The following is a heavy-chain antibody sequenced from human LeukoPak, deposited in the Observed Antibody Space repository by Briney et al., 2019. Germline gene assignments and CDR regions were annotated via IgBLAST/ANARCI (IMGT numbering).Heavy chain of an antibody. CDR2: IFPSGSA. CDR3: ARRNHYFYYMDV. V-gene: IGHV4-4*09. J-gene: IGHJ6*03. Sequence: PSETLSLTCTVSGGSISSYYWSWIRQSPVKGLEWIGYIFPSGSAFYNPSLESRVTISLDTSENQSSMRLSSVTGADTAVYYCARRNHYFYYMDVWGKGTTVTVSS. CDR1: GGSISSYY.